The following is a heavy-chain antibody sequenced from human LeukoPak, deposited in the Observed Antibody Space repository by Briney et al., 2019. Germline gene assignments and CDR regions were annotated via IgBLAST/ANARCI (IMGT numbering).Heavy chain of an antibody. Sequence: SETLSLTCTVSGGSISSGSYYWSWIRQPAGKGLEWIGRIYTSGSTNYNPSLKSRVTISVDTSKNQFSLKLSSVTAADTAVYYCARSTYYYDSSGYYYSTFDYWGKGTLVTVSS. CDR1: GGSISSGSYY. V-gene: IGHV4-61*02. CDR2: IYTSGST. CDR3: ARSTYYYDSSGYYYSTFDY. J-gene: IGHJ4*02. D-gene: IGHD3-22*01.